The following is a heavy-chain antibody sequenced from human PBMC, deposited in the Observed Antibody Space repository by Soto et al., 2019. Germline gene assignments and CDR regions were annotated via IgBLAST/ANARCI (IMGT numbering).Heavy chain of an antibody. Sequence: QVQLVQSGAEVKKPGASVKVSCKASGYNFISYDINWVRQATGQGLEWMGWMNPTSGNAGYAQKFQGRVTMTREPSINTAYMELISLTSDDPAMYYCVRAPSCPGRSCYSGWFDPGGQGTLVAVS. CDR1: GYNFISYD. CDR3: VRAPSCPGRSCYSGWFDP. D-gene: IGHD2-15*01. V-gene: IGHV1-8*01. J-gene: IGHJ5*02. CDR2: MNPTSGNA.